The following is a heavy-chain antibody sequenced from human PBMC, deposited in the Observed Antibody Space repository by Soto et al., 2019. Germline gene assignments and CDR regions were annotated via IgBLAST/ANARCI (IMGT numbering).Heavy chain of an antibody. J-gene: IGHJ4*02. V-gene: IGHV1-69*12. D-gene: IGHD2-15*01. Sequence: QVQLVQSGAEVKKPGSSVKVSCKASGGTFSSYAISWVRQAPGQGLEWMGGIIPIFGTANYAQKFQGRVTSTAAESTSTAYMGLSSLRSEDTAVYYCASGYCRGGSCYLNDSSEEDFDYWGQGTLVTVSS. CDR1: GGTFSSYA. CDR3: ASGYCRGGSCYLNDSSEEDFDY. CDR2: IIPIFGTA.